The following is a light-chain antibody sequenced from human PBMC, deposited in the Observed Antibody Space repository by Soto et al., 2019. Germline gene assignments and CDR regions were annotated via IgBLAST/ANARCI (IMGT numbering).Light chain of an antibody. J-gene: IGKJ2*01. CDR2: DAD. Sequence: DIQMTQSPSSLSASVGDRVTITCQASHDISNYLNWYQQKPGKAPKLLIYDADNLEVGVTARFRGSGSGTHFTFTISSLQPEDIATYYCQQYDDVPYTFGQGTKVDNK. CDR1: HDISNY. V-gene: IGKV1-33*01. CDR3: QQYDDVPYT.